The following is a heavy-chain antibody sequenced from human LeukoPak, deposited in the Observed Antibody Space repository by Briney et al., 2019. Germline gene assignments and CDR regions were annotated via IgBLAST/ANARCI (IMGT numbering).Heavy chain of an antibody. V-gene: IGHV1-2*02. CDR3: AREDVEMATIFFDY. J-gene: IGHJ4*02. D-gene: IGHD5-24*01. Sequence: ASVTVSCKASGYTCTGYYMHWVRQAPGQGLEWMGWINPNSGGTNYAQKFQGRVAMTRDTSISTAYMELSRLRSDDTAVYYCAREDVEMATIFFDYWGQGTLVTVSS. CDR2: INPNSGGT. CDR1: GYTCTGYY.